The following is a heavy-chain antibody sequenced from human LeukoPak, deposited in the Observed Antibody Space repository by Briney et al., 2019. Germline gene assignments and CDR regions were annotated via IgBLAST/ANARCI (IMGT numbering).Heavy chain of an antibody. CDR1: GFTFSSYD. CDR3: ARDLEGPGSSVWDY. J-gene: IGHJ4*02. V-gene: IGHV3-48*03. D-gene: IGHD3-10*01. Sequence: GGSLRLSCAASGFTFSSYDMNWVRQAPGKGLEWVSYIRDSGSTIFYADSVQGRFTISRDNAKNSLYLQMNSLRAEDTAVYYCARDLEGPGSSVWDYWGQGTLVTVSS. CDR2: IRDSGSTI.